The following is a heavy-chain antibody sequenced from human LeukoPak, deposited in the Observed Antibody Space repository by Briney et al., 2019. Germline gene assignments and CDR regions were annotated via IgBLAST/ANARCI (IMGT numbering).Heavy chain of an antibody. Sequence: SGGSLRLSCAASGFTFSSYEMNWVRQAPGKGLEWVSYISSSGSTIYYADSVKGRFTISRDNAKNSLYLQMDGLRAEDTAVYYCARDSAAYYDSSGYYYFDYWGQGTLVTVSS. V-gene: IGHV3-48*03. CDR3: ARDSAAYYDSSGYYYFDY. J-gene: IGHJ4*02. D-gene: IGHD3-22*01. CDR1: GFTFSSYE. CDR2: ISSSGSTI.